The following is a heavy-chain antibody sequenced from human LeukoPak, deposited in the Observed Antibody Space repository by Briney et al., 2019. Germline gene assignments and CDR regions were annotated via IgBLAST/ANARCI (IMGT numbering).Heavy chain of an antibody. CDR1: GFTFSDYY. J-gene: IGHJ6*02. V-gene: IGHV3-11*01. CDR3: ARVVIYGPGMDV. D-gene: IGHD2/OR15-2a*01. Sequence: PGGSLRLSCAASGFTFSDYYMNWIRQAPGKGLEWVSYISSSGSTIYYADSVKGRFTISRDNAKNSLYLEMNSLRPEDTAVYYCARVVIYGPGMDVWGQGTTVTVSS. CDR2: ISSSGSTI.